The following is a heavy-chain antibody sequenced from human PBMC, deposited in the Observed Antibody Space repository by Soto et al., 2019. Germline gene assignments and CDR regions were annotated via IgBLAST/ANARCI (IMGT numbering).Heavy chain of an antibody. CDR1: GFTFSSYA. V-gene: IGHV3-30-3*01. D-gene: IGHD3-16*02. J-gene: IGHJ4*02. Sequence: GGSLRLSCSASGFTFSSYAMHWFRQAPGKGLEWVAVISYDGSNKYYADSVKGRFTISRDNSKNTLYLQMNSLRAEDTAVYYCARGGLDYDYVWGSYRFDYWGQGTLVTVSS. CDR3: ARGGLDYDYVWGSYRFDY. CDR2: ISYDGSNK.